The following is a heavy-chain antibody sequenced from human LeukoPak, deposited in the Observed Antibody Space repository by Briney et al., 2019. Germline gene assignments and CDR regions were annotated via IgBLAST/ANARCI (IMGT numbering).Heavy chain of an antibody. V-gene: IGHV3-21*01. CDR1: GFTFSSYS. Sequence: GGSLRLSCAASGFTFSSYSMNWIRQAPGKGQEWVSPISSSSSSYIYYADSVKGRFTISRDNAKNSLYLQMNSLRAEDTAVYYCARVPYCSSTSCYYPHYGMDVWGQGTTVTVSS. CDR2: ISSSSSSYI. J-gene: IGHJ6*02. D-gene: IGHD2-2*01. CDR3: ARVPYCSSTSCYYPHYGMDV.